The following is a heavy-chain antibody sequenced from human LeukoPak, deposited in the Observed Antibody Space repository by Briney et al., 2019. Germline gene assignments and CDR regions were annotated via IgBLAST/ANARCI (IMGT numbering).Heavy chain of an antibody. CDR2: IYYSGST. J-gene: IGHJ5*02. CDR3: ARDLDKDWFDP. Sequence: SETLSLTCTVSGYSISSGYYWGWIRQPPGKGLEWIGSIYYSGSTYYNPSLKSRVTISVDTSKNQFSLKLSSVTAADTAVYYCARDLDKDWFDPWGQGTLVTVSS. CDR1: GYSISSGYY. V-gene: IGHV4-38-2*02.